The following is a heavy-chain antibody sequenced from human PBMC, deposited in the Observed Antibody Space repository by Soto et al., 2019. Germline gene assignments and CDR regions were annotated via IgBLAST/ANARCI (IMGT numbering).Heavy chain of an antibody. J-gene: IGHJ4*02. V-gene: IGHV3-74*01. CDR2: IDSDGSST. CDR1: GFTW. Sequence: LRLSCAASGFTWMHWVRQRPGKGMEWVSEIDSDGSSTDYADSVKGRFTVSRDNAQNSLFLQMNSLRAEDTAVYYCASLSAPVDNWGQGILVTVSS. CDR3: ASLSAPVDN. D-gene: IGHD2-2*01.